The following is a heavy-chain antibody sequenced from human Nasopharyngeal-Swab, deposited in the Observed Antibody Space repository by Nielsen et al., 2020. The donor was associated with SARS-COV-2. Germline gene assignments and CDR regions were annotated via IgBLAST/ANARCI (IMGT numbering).Heavy chain of an antibody. CDR2: ISHNSGT. CDR1: GVSITSQY. J-gene: IGHJ5*02. V-gene: IGHV4-59*11. Sequence: SEPLSLTCTVSGVSITSQYWSWIRQPPGKGLEWIGYISHNSGTSYNPSLKSRVTMFMDTSKNQFSLRLRSVTAADTAVYYCAKEGATGWFDPWGQGTLVTVSS. CDR3: AKEGATGWFDP.